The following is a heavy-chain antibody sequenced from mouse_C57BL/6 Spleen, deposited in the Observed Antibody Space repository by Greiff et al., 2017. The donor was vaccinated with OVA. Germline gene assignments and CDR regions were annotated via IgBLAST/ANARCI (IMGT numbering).Heavy chain of an antibody. CDR2: ISSGSSTI. J-gene: IGHJ4*01. Sequence: EVNVVESGGGLVKPGGSLKLSCAASGFTFSDYGMHWVRQAPEKGLEWVAYISSGSSTIYYADTVKGRVTITRDNAKNTLFLQMTSLRSEDTAMYYCARTGSNYGRAMDYWGQGTSVTVSS. V-gene: IGHV5-17*01. CDR1: GFTFSDYG. CDR3: ARTGSNYGRAMDY. D-gene: IGHD2-5*01.